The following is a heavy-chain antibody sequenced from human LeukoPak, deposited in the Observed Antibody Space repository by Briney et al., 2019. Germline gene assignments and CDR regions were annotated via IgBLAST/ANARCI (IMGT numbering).Heavy chain of an antibody. V-gene: IGHV4-34*01. CDR3: ARSLLWPSRTGGFDY. D-gene: IGHD3-10*01. Sequence: PSETLSLTCAVYGGSFSGYYWSWIRQPPGKGLEWIGEINHSGSTNYNPSLKSRVTISVDTSKNQFSLKLSSVTAADTAVYYCARSLLWPSRTGGFDYWGQGTLVTVSS. CDR2: INHSGST. CDR1: GGSFSGYY. J-gene: IGHJ4*02.